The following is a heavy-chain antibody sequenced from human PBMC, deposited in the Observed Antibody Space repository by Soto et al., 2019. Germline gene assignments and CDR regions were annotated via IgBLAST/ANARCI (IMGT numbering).Heavy chain of an antibody. Sequence: LSLTCTVSGDSVTSVSDYWSWIRQPPGKGLEWIGYIYYSGSADYNPSLGSRVTISIDTSKDSLYLQMNSLRAEDTAVYYCAREVVVFGVIIPTPMDVWGQGTTVTVSS. J-gene: IGHJ6*02. CDR1: GDSVTSVSDY. CDR3: AREVVVFGVIIPTPMDV. V-gene: IGHV4-61*01. D-gene: IGHD3-22*01. CDR2: IYYSGSA.